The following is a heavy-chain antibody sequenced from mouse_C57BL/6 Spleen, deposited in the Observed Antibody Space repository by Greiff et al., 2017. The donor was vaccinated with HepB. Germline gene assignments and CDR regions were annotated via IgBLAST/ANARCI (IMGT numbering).Heavy chain of an antibody. CDR1: GYTFTSYW. CDR3: ARSSNWSYYFDY. D-gene: IGHD4-1*01. Sequence: VQLQQPGAELVKPGASVKLSYKASGYTFTSYWMHWVKQRPGQGLEWIGMIHPNSGSTNYNEKFKSKATLTVDKSSSTAYMQLSSLTSEDSAVYYCARSSNWSYYFDYWGQGTTLTVSS. J-gene: IGHJ2*01. CDR2: IHPNSGST. V-gene: IGHV1-64*01.